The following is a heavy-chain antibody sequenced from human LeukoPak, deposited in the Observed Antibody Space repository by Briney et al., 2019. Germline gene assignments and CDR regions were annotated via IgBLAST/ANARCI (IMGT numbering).Heavy chain of an antibody. CDR3: ARGSGSFSGGFDY. CDR1: GFTFSSYG. V-gene: IGHV3-33*01. Sequence: GGSLRLSCAASGFTFSSYGMHWVRQTPGKGLEWVAVLWSDGSNKYYADSLKGRFTISRDNSKNTLYLQMNGLRAEDTAVYYCARGSGSFSGGFDYWGQGTLVTVSS. D-gene: IGHD1-26*01. J-gene: IGHJ4*02. CDR2: LWSDGSNK.